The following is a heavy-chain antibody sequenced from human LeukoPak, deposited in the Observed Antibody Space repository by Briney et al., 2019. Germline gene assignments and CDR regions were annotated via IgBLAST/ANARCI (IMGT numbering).Heavy chain of an antibody. CDR1: GFTFSGHW. V-gene: IGHV3-74*03. J-gene: IGHJ4*02. CDR3: TRSGYSNGYDY. CDR2: ITPDGNAA. D-gene: IGHD2-15*01. Sequence: PGGSLRLSCVASGFTFSGHWMHWVRQVPGKGLMAVSRITPDGNAAAYADSVKGRFTISRDNAKNTLYLEMNSLTAEDTALYHCTRSGYSNGYDYWGLGTLVTVSS.